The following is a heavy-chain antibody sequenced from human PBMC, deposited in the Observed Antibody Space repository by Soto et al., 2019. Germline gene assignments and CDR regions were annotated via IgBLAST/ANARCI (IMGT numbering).Heavy chain of an antibody. CDR1: GFTFRTHG. CDR2: ISYDGSNK. J-gene: IGHJ4*02. V-gene: IGHV3-30*18. CDR3: AKYTSGALFDN. D-gene: IGHD6-19*01. Sequence: GGSLRLSCAASGFTFRTHGIHWVRQAPGKGLEWVALISYDGSNKYYGDSVKGRFTISRDNSKDTLYLQMNSLRAEDTAVYYCAKYTSGALFDNWRQGTLVTVSS.